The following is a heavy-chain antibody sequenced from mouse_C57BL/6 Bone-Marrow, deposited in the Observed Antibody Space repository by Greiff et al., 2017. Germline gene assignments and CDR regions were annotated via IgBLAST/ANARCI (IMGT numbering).Heavy chain of an antibody. V-gene: IGHV1-55*01. D-gene: IGHD2-4*01. CDR2: IYPGSGST. CDR3: ARWFYDYALDY. J-gene: IGHJ2*01. CDR1: GYTFTSYW. Sequence: QVQLQQPGAELVKPGASVKMSCKASGYTFTSYWITWVKQRPGQGLEWIGDIYPGSGSTNYNEKFKSKATLTVDTSSSTAYMQLSSLTSEDSADYSCARWFYDYALDYWGQGTTLTVSS.